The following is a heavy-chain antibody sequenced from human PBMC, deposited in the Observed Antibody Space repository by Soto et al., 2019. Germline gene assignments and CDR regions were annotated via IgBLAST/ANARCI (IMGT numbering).Heavy chain of an antibody. CDR3: ASHDYYGSGSYENWFDP. J-gene: IGHJ5*02. D-gene: IGHD3-10*01. CDR1: GYSFTSYW. Sequence: GESLKISCKGSGYSFTSYWISWVRQMPGKGLVWLGRIDPSDSYTNYSPSFQGHVTISAEKSIITAYLQWSSLKASDTAMYYCASHDYYGSGSYENWFDPWGEGNLVTVSS. CDR2: IDPSDSYT. V-gene: IGHV5-10-1*01.